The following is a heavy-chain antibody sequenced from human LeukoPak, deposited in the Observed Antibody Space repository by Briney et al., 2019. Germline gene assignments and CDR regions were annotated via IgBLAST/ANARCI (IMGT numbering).Heavy chain of an antibody. D-gene: IGHD6-19*01. J-gene: IGHJ4*02. Sequence: GGSLRLSCAASGFTFSNYVVHWVRQAPGKGLEWVAVISYDGSNKYYADSVKGRFTISRDNSKNTLYLQMNSLRAEDTAVYYCAKETDSSGWYDYWGQGTLVTVSS. CDR1: GFTFSNYV. V-gene: IGHV3-30*18. CDR2: ISYDGSNK. CDR3: AKETDSSGWYDY.